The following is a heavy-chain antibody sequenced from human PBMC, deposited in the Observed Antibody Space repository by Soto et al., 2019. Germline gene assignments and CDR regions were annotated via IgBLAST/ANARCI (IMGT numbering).Heavy chain of an antibody. Sequence: QVQLVQSGAEVKKPGSSVKVSCKASGGTFSSYAISWVRQAPGQGLEWMGGIIPIFGTANYAQKFQGRVTITADESTSTAYMELSSLRSEDTAVYSCARGRLRPWSIGSGSYPFDYWVQGTLVTVSS. CDR2: IIPIFGTA. J-gene: IGHJ4*02. CDR3: ARGRLRPWSIGSGSYPFDY. CDR1: GGTFSSYA. D-gene: IGHD3-10*01. V-gene: IGHV1-69*01.